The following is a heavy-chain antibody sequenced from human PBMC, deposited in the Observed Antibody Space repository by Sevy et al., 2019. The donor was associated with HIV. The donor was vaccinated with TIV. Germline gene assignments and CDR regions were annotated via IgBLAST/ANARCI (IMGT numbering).Heavy chain of an antibody. J-gene: IGHJ4*02. V-gene: IGHV3-23*01. Sequence: GGSLRLSCAASGFSLSNYAMSWVRQAPGKGLEWISTKTGSAGVTYYADSVKGRFTISRDNSKNTLFLLMNSLRAEDTALYYCAKGRIPSIGTLGPFDSWGQGTLVTVSS. CDR2: KTGSAGVT. CDR1: GFSLSNYA. CDR3: AKGRIPSIGTLGPFDS. D-gene: IGHD6-6*01.